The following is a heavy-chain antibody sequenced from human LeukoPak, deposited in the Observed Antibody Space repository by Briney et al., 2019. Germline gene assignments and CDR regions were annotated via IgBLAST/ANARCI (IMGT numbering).Heavy chain of an antibody. Sequence: PSETLSLTCSVSGASISSGSNYWGWIRQPPGKTLEWIGSIYSSGSTYYNPSLKSRVIIIIDTPKNQFSLKLSSVTAADTAVYYCARGRGVFPQYWGQGTLVTVSS. CDR1: GASISSGSNY. V-gene: IGHV4-39*07. CDR3: ARGRGVFPQY. CDR2: IYSSGST. J-gene: IGHJ4*02. D-gene: IGHD2-21*01.